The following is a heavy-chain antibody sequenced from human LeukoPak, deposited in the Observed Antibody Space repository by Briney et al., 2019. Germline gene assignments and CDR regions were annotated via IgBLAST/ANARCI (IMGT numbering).Heavy chain of an antibody. CDR2: INPNSGVT. Sequence: GASVKVSCKASGYTFTAYYMHWVRQAPGQGLAWMGWINPNSGVTNYAQKFQGRVTMTRDTSISTAYMELNRLRSDDTAVYYCASGTLDSFDSWGQGTLVTVSS. V-gene: IGHV1-2*02. J-gene: IGHJ4*02. CDR3: ASGTLDSFDS. CDR1: GYTFTAYY.